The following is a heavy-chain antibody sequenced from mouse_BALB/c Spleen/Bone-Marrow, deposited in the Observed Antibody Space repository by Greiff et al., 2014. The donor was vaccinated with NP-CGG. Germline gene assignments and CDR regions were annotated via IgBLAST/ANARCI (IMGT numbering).Heavy chain of an antibody. J-gene: IGHJ2*01. CDR2: INPYNGGT. CDR3: ARKPPIYYDFALDY. Sequence: VQLKQSGPELVKPGASMKISCKASGYSFTGYTTNWVKQSHGKNLEWIGLINPYNGGTSYNQKFKGKATLTVDKSSSTAYMELLSLTSEDSAVYYCARKPPIYYDFALDYWGQGTTLTVSS. V-gene: IGHV1-18*01. D-gene: IGHD2-4*01. CDR1: GYSFTGYT.